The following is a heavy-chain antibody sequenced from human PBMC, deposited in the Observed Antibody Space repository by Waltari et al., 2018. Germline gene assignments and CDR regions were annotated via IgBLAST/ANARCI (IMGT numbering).Heavy chain of an antibody. CDR3: ARDAGEWELLRSFDY. CDR1: GYTFTGYY. Sequence: QVQLVQSGAEVKKPGASVKVSCKASGYTFTGYYMHWVRQAPGQGLEWMGWVNPKRGGTNYAQKFQGRVTMTRDTSISTAYMELSRLRSDDTAVYYCARDAGEWELLRSFDYWGQGTLVTVSS. CDR2: VNPKRGGT. D-gene: IGHD1-26*01. J-gene: IGHJ4*02. V-gene: IGHV1-2*02.